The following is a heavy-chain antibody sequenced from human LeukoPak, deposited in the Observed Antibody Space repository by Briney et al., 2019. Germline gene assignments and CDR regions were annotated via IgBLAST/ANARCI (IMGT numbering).Heavy chain of an antibody. V-gene: IGHV1-18*01. CDR1: GYAFTSYG. CDR2: ISPYNGKT. CDR3: ARGANYYDTSGSFDY. D-gene: IGHD3-22*01. Sequence: ASVKVSCKTSGYAFTSYGISWVRQAPGRGLEWVGWISPYNGKTNYAQNFQGRVTMTTDTSTSAAYMELRTLRSGDAAVYYCARGANYYDTSGSFDYWGQGTLVTVSS. J-gene: IGHJ4*02.